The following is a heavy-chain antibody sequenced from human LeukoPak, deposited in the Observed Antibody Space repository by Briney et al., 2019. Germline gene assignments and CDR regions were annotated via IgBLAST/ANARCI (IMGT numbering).Heavy chain of an antibody. Sequence: SETLCLICTVSGGSISHYYWTWIRQPPGKGLEWIGYIYASGSTTYNPSLKSRVTISVDTSRNQFSLNLSSVTAADTAVYYCARAYYDFRSGYSYYMDVWGKGTTVTVSS. J-gene: IGHJ6*03. CDR3: ARAYYDFRSGYSYYMDV. CDR2: IYASGST. V-gene: IGHV4-59*13. CDR1: GGSISHYY. D-gene: IGHD3-3*01.